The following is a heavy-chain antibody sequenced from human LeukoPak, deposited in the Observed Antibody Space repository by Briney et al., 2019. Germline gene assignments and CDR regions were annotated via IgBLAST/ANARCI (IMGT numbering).Heavy chain of an antibody. CDR2: IDPSDSYT. V-gene: IGHV5-10-1*01. CDR3: ARHSQYSSGSDH. Sequence: GESLKISCKGSGYSFTSYWISWVRQMPGKGLEWMGKIDPSDSYTKYSPSFQGHVTISADKSISTAYLQWSSLKASDTAMYYCARHSQYSSGSDHWGQGTLVTVSS. J-gene: IGHJ4*02. CDR1: GYSFTSYW. D-gene: IGHD6-25*01.